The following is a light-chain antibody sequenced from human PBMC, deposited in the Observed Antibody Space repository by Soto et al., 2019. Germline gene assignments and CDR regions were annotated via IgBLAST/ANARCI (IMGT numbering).Light chain of an antibody. J-gene: IGKJ5*01. V-gene: IGKV3-15*01. CDR1: QSVSSN. CDR2: GAS. Sequence: EIVLTQYPGTLSLSPGERATLSCRASQSVSSNLAWYQQKPGQAPRLLIYGASTRATGIPARFSGSGSGTEFTLTISSLQSEDFAVYYCQQYNNWPPFTFGQGTRLEI. CDR3: QQYNNWPPFT.